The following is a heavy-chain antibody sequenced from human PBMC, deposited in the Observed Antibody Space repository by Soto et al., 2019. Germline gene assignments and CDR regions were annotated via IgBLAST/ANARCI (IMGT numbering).Heavy chain of an antibody. CDR3: AKDQFADGSGSFHFDY. Sequence: GGSLRLSCAASGFTFSSYAMSWVRQAPGKGLEWVSAISGSGGSTYYADSVKGRFTISRDNSKNTLYLQMNSLRAEDTAVYYCAKDQFADGSGSFHFDYWGQGTLVTVSS. J-gene: IGHJ4*02. V-gene: IGHV3-23*01. CDR1: GFTFSSYA. CDR2: ISGSGGST. D-gene: IGHD3-10*01.